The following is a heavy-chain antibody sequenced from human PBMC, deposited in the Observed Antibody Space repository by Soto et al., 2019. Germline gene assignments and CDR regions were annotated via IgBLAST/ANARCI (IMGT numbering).Heavy chain of an antibody. J-gene: IGHJ6*02. D-gene: IGHD4-17*01. V-gene: IGHV3-30*18. CDR2: ISYDGTNK. Sequence: QVQLVESGGGEVQPGRSLTISCAASGFTFSTYGMHWVRQTPGKGLEWVAVISYDGTNKFYSDSVKGRFTISRDNFKNTLTLKMNSLRADDPAVYSCAKDLQSYGDYDYYCYGMDVWGLGTRVTVSS. CDR3: AKDLQSYGDYDYYCYGMDV. CDR1: GFTFSTYG.